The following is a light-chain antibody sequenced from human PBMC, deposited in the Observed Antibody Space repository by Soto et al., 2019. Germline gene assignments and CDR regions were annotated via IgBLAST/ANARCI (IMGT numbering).Light chain of an antibody. J-gene: IGKJ3*01. CDR2: GAS. V-gene: IGKV3-20*01. CDR1: QSFSSSY. Sequence: EIVLTQSPGTLSLSPGERATLSCRASQSFSSSYLAWYQQKPGQAPRLLIYGASSRATGIPDRFSGSGSGTDFTLTISRLEPEDFAVYYCQCYGSSPVTFGPGTKLDIK. CDR3: QCYGSSPVT.